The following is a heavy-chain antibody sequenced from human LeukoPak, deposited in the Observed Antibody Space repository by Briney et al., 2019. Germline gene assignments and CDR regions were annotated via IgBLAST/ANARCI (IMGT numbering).Heavy chain of an antibody. J-gene: IGHJ4*02. CDR3: AKGQELDDGVFDS. V-gene: IGHV3-23*01. CDR1: GFTFSSYA. Sequence: GGSLRLSCAASGFTFSSYAMSWVRQAPGKGLEWVSVISGSGGHSYYADSVKGRFIISRDKSKNMLYLQMNGLRAEDTAIYYCAKGQELDDGVFDSWGQGTLVTVSS. D-gene: IGHD1-1*01. CDR2: ISGSGGHS.